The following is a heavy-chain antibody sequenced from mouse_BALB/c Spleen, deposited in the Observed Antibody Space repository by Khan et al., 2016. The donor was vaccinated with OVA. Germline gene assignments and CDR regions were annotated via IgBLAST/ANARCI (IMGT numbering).Heavy chain of an antibody. CDR1: GYSITSGYA. Sequence: EVQLQESGPGLVKPSQSLSLTCTVTGYSITSGYAWNWIRQFPGNKLEWMGYISYSGVTSYTPSLKSRISITRDTSKNQFFLQLNSVTTEDTATYYCARGNYYGYYFDYWAKAPLSQSPQ. CDR3: ARGNYYGYYFDY. J-gene: IGHJ2*01. V-gene: IGHV3-2*02. D-gene: IGHD1-1*01. CDR2: ISYSGVT.